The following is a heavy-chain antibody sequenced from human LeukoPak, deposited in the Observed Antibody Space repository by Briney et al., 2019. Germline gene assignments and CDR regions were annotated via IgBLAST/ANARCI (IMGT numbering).Heavy chain of an antibody. J-gene: IGHJ4*02. D-gene: IGHD4-17*01. CDR1: GYSISSGYY. CDR3: ASRPHGDYPYFDF. V-gene: IGHV4-38-2*02. CDR2: INHSGST. Sequence: SETLSLTCTVSGYSISSGYYWGWIRQPPGKGLEWIGEINHSGSTNYNPSLKSRVTISVDTSKNQFSLKLSSVTAEDTAVYYCASRPHGDYPYFDFWGQGTLVTVSS.